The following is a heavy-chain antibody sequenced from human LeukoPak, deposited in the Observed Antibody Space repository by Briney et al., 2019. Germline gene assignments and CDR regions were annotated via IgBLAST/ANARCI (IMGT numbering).Heavy chain of an antibody. CDR1: GYTLTELS. J-gene: IGHJ5*02. D-gene: IGHD3-22*01. V-gene: IGHV1-24*01. Sequence: GASVKVSCKVSGYTLTELSMHWVRQAPGKGLEWMGGFEPEDGETIYAQKFQGRVTMTEDTSTDTAYMELSSLRSEDTAVYYCATLTQDSSGYRNWFDPWGQGTLVTVSS. CDR2: FEPEDGET. CDR3: ATLTQDSSGYRNWFDP.